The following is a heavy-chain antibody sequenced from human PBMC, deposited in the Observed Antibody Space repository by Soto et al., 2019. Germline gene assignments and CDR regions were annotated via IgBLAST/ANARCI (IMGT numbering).Heavy chain of an antibody. CDR2: ISGSGGST. Sequence: GGSLRLSCAASGFTFSSYAMSWVRQAPGKGLEWVSAISGSGGSTYYADSVKGRFTISRDNSKNTLYLQMNSLRADDTAVYYCAKGSSSPPGYFDYWGQGTLVTVSS. V-gene: IGHV3-23*01. CDR3: AKGSSSPPGYFDY. J-gene: IGHJ4*02. D-gene: IGHD6-6*01. CDR1: GFTFSSYA.